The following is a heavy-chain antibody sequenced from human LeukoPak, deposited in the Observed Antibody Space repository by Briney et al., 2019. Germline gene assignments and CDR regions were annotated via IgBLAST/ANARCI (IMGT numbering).Heavy chain of an antibody. V-gene: IGHV3-30*04. Sequence: GRSLRLSCGASGFTYSNCAMDWVRQAPGKGLEWVALISSDGTNEFYADSVKGRFTISRDNSKNTLYLQMNSLKPEDTAVYYCARVRPSGGVPRYYFDYWGQGALVTVSS. J-gene: IGHJ4*02. CDR3: ARVRPSGGVPRYYFDY. CDR1: GFTYSNCA. D-gene: IGHD3-16*01. CDR2: ISSDGTNE.